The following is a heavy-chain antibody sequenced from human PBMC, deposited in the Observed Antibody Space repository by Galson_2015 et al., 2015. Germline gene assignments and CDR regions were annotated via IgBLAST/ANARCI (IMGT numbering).Heavy chain of an antibody. Sequence: SLRLSCAASGFIFSSYDMSWVRQAPGKGLEWVSVISGSGGSTYYADSVKGRFTISRDNSKSTLYLHMNSLRADDTGLYYCATPGGGNSNCYWCDYWGQGTLVTVSS. V-gene: IGHV3-23*01. CDR1: GFIFSSYD. CDR2: ISGSGGST. D-gene: IGHD2-21*02. J-gene: IGHJ4*02. CDR3: ATPGGGNSNCYWCDY.